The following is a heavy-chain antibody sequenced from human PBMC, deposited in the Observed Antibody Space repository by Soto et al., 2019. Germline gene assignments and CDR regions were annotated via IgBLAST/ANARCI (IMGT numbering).Heavy chain of an antibody. D-gene: IGHD3-3*01. V-gene: IGHV1-2*04. CDR2: INPNSGGT. CDR3: ARGLGFGVVYGMDV. Sequence: ASVKVSCKASGYTFTGDYMHWVRQAPGQGLEWMGWINPNSGGTNYAQKFQGWVTMTRDTSISTAYMELSRLRSDDTAVYYCARGLGFGVVYGMDVWGQGTTVTVSS. J-gene: IGHJ6*02. CDR1: GYTFTGDY.